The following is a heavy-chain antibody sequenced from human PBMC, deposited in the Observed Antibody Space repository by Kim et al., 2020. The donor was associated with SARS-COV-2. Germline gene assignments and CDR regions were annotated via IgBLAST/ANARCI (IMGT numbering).Heavy chain of an antibody. V-gene: IGHV3-23*03. Sequence: GGSLRLSCAASGFTFSSYAMSWVRQAPGKGLEWVSVIHAGGSRTNYADSVKGRFTISTDASKNTLFLQMNTLRADDTAVYYCAKGYYSNGPHTSYYWGPG. D-gene: IGHD5-18*01. J-gene: IGHJ4*02. CDR1: GFTFSSYA. CDR2: IHAGGSRT. CDR3: AKGYYSNGPHTSYY.